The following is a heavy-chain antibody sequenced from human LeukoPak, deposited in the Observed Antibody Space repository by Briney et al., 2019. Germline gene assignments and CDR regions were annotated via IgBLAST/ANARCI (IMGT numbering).Heavy chain of an antibody. CDR3: AGEPRQLAY. D-gene: IGHD6-6*01. CDR2: ISSTSSYI. Sequence: TGGSLRPSCAASGFTFSNYNFYWVRQAPGKGLEWVSSISSTSSYIYYADSMKGRFTISRDNAKNSLYLQMNNLRVDDTATYYCAGEPRQLAYWGQGTLVTVSS. V-gene: IGHV3-21*04. CDR1: GFTFSNYN. J-gene: IGHJ4*02.